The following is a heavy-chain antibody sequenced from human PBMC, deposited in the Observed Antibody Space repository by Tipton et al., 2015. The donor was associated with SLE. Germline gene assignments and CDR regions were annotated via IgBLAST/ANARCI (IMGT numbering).Heavy chain of an antibody. Sequence: TLSLTCAVYGGSFNGYYWSWIRQPPGKGLEWIGEINHSGSTNYNPSLKSRVTISVDTSKNQFSLKLSSVTAADTAVYYCARGLRLGELSLFDYWGQGTLVTVSS. CDR3: ARGLRLGELSLFDY. J-gene: IGHJ4*02. V-gene: IGHV4-34*01. CDR1: GGSFNGYY. D-gene: IGHD3-16*02. CDR2: INHSGST.